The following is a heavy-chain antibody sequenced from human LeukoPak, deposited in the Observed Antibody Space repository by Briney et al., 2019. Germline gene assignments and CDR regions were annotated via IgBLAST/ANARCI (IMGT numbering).Heavy chain of an antibody. CDR3: ASNPYSSSWYDY. J-gene: IGHJ4*02. Sequence: GGSLRLSCAASGFTFSSYGMHWVRQAPGKGLEWVSYISRSSTTIYYADSVKGRITISRDNAKNSLYLHMNSLRAEDTAVYYCASNPYSSSWYDYWGQGTLVTVSS. CDR2: ISRSSTTI. CDR1: GFTFSSYG. V-gene: IGHV3-48*01. D-gene: IGHD6-13*01.